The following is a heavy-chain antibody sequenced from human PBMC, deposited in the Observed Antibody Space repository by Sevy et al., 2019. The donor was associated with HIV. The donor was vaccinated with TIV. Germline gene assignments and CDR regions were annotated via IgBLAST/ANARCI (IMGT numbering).Heavy chain of an antibody. J-gene: IGHJ6*01. CDR3: ARFYDFWSGSPPPHYDYAEDA. V-gene: IGHV3-11*01. CDR2: SDFTGNNI. CDR1: GFKFCDYY. D-gene: IGHD3-3*01. Sequence: GGSLRLSCVASGFKFCDYYMAWIRQVPGKGLEWVSYSDFTGNNIYNVDSVEGRFTLSRDNAENSLYLQMNSLTAEDTAVYYCARFYDFWSGSPPPHYDYAEDAWGQGTTVTVSS.